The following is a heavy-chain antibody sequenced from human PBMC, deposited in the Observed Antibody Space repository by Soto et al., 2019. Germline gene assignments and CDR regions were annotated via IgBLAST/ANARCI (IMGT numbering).Heavy chain of an antibody. Sequence: QAQLVESGGGVVQPGRSLRLSCAASGLAFSSYGMHWVGQAPGTGLGWVAVISYDGSLQHYADSVKGRFTISRDNSKNMVLLQMSSLRAEDTAVYYCVSDRGYGHASVPYSWGQGTLVSVSS. CDR1: GLAFSSYG. CDR3: VSDRGYGHASVPYS. CDR2: ISYDGSLQ. D-gene: IGHD5-18*01. J-gene: IGHJ4*02. V-gene: IGHV3-30*03.